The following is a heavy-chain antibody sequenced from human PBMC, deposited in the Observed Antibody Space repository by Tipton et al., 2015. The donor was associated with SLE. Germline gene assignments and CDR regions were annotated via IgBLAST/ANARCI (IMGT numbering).Heavy chain of an antibody. V-gene: IGHV4-59*01. D-gene: IGHD3-10*01. CDR3: ARKRGDRVGLDY. CDR2: ISYSGST. Sequence: TLSLTCTVSGVSISTDYWAWVRQPPGKGLEWIGYISYSGSTNYNPSLKSRVTISLDTSKNQFSLNLRSVTAADTAVYYCARKRGDRVGLDYWGQGTLVTVSS. J-gene: IGHJ4*02. CDR1: GVSISTDY.